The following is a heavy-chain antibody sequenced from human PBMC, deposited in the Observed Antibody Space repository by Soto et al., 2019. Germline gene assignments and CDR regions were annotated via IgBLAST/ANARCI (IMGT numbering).Heavy chain of an antibody. V-gene: IGHV1-69*06. J-gene: IGHJ6*02. CDR1: GGTFSSYA. Sequence: SVKVSCKASGGTFSSYAISWVRQAPGQGLEWMGGIIPIFGTANYAQKFQGRVTITADKSTSTAYMELSSLRSEDTAVYYCASRSYGSFEADYYYGMDVWGQGTKVPVSS. CDR3: ASRSYGSFEADYYYGMDV. CDR2: IIPIFGTA. D-gene: IGHD5-18*01.